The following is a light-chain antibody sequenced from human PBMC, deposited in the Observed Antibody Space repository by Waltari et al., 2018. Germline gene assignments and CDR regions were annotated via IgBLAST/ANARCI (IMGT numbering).Light chain of an antibody. Sequence: SYILTQPPSVSVAPGETARMTCGGNNLGTKSGPWYQRKPGQAPVRVVVDESARPSGIPERFSGSNSGDTATLTISRVEAGDEAAYYCQVWDGRTDHPVVFGGGTKLAVL. CDR1: NLGTKS. CDR2: DES. CDR3: QVWDGRTDHPVV. J-gene: IGLJ2*01. V-gene: IGLV3-21*02.